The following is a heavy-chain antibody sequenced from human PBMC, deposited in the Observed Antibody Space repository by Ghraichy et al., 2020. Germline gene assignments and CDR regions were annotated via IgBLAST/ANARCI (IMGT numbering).Heavy chain of an antibody. CDR2: IYPGDSDT. Sequence: GESLNISCKGSGYSFTSYWIGWVRQMPGKGLEWMGIIYPGDSDTRYSPSFQGQVTISADKSISTAYLQWSSLKASDTAMYYCAREGAGGDCSGGSCYIDYWGQGTLVTVSS. CDR3: AREGAGGDCSGGSCYIDY. CDR1: GYSFTSYW. J-gene: IGHJ4*02. D-gene: IGHD2-15*01. V-gene: IGHV5-51*01.